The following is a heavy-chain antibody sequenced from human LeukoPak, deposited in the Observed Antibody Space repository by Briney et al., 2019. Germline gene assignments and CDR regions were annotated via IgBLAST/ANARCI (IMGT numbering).Heavy chain of an antibody. Sequence: PGGSLRLSCAASGFTVNSNYMSWVRRAPGKGLEWVSDIHSGGSTYYADSVKGRFTISRDNSKNTLYLQMNSLRAEDTAVYYCARTMEVGATLDPWGQGTLVTVSS. CDR3: ARTMEVGATLDP. J-gene: IGHJ5*02. D-gene: IGHD1-26*01. CDR1: GFTVNSNY. CDR2: IHSGGST. V-gene: IGHV3-53*01.